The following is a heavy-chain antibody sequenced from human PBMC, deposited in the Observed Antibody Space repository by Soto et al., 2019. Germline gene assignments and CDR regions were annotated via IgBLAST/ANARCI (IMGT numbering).Heavy chain of an antibody. D-gene: IGHD2-2*01. V-gene: IGHV1-69*12. CDR3: ARGSSDIVLGGWYFDL. CDR2: IIPIFGTA. J-gene: IGHJ2*01. CDR1: GGTFSSYA. Sequence: QVQLVQSGAEVKKPGSSVKVSCKASGGTFSSYAISWVRQAPGQGLEWMGGIIPIFGTASYAQKFQGRVTITADESTSTAYMELSSLRSEDTAVYYCARGSSDIVLGGWYFDLWGRGTLVTVSS.